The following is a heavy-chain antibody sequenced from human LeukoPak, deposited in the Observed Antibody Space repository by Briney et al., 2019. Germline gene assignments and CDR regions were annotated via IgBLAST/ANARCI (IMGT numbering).Heavy chain of an antibody. Sequence: ASVTVPCKASGYTFTSYYMHWVRQAPGQGLEWMGIINPSGGSTSYAQKFQGRVTMTRDTSTSTVYMELSSLRSEDTAVYYCVTARGHFWSGYYDYWGQGTLVTVSS. J-gene: IGHJ4*02. D-gene: IGHD3-3*02. CDR2: INPSGGST. CDR1: GYTFTSYY. V-gene: IGHV1-46*01. CDR3: VTARGHFWSGYYDY.